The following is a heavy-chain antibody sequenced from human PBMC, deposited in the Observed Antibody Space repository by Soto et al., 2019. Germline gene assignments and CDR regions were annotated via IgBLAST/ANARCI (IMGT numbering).Heavy chain of an antibody. J-gene: IGHJ5*02. D-gene: IGHD3-3*01. CDR1: GYTFNTYG. V-gene: IGHV1-18*01. CDR3: ARDPHEFWTSYWFDP. CDR2: ISAYDGKT. Sequence: ASVKVSCKTSGYTFNTYGINWVRQAPGQGLELMGWISAYDGKTTYADKFQGRVTLTTDTSTSTAYMELRSLRSDDTAIYYCARDPHEFWTSYWFDPWGQGTPVTVS.